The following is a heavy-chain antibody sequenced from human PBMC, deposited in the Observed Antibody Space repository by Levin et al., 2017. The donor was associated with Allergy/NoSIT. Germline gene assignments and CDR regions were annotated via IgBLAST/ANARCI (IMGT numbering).Heavy chain of an antibody. CDR2: IYYSGST. D-gene: IGHD6-19*01. CDR3: ARVQWLEHDAFDI. Sequence: ASETLSLTCTVSGGSISSYYWSWIRQPPGKGLEWIGYIYYSGSTNYNPSLKSRVTISVDTSKNQFSLKLSSVTAADTAVYYCARVQWLEHDAFDIWGQGTMVTVSS. V-gene: IGHV4-59*01. CDR1: GGSISSYY. J-gene: IGHJ3*02.